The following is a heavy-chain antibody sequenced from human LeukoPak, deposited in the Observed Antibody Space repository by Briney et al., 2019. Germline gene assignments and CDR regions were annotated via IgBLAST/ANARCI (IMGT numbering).Heavy chain of an antibody. CDR3: ARASWPGSYKDSNWFDP. Sequence: SETLSLTCTVSGGSISSSSYYWGWIRQPPGKGLEWIGSIYYSGSTYYNPSLKSRVTISVDKSKNQFSLKLSSVTAADTAVYYCARASWPGSYKDSNWFDPWGQGTLVTVSS. CDR2: IYYSGST. V-gene: IGHV4-39*07. CDR1: GGSISSSSYY. D-gene: IGHD3-10*01. J-gene: IGHJ5*02.